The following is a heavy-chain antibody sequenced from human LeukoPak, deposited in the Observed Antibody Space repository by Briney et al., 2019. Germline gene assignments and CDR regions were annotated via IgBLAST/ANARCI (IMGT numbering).Heavy chain of an antibody. J-gene: IGHJ4*02. D-gene: IGHD3-10*01. CDR1: GYTFTSYY. Sequence: ASVKVSCKASGYTFTSYYMHWVRQAPGQGLECMGIINPSGGSTSYAQKFQGRVTMTRDTSTSTVYMELSSLSSEDTAVYYCARAEVRGVMSFDYWGQGTLVTVSS. V-gene: IGHV1-46*01. CDR2: INPSGGST. CDR3: ARAEVRGVMSFDY.